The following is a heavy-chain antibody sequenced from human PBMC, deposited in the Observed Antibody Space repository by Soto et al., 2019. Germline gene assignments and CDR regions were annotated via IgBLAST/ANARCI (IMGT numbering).Heavy chain of an antibody. CDR2: ISYDGSNK. CDR1: GFTFSSYG. D-gene: IGHD3-10*01. J-gene: IGHJ5*02. Sequence: PGGSLRLSCAASGFTFSSYGMHWVRQAPGKGLEWVAVISYDGSNKYYADSVKGRFTISRDNSKNTLYLQMNSLRAEDTAVYYCAKVKADYGSGSLNWFDPWGQGTLVTVSS. V-gene: IGHV3-30*18. CDR3: AKVKADYGSGSLNWFDP.